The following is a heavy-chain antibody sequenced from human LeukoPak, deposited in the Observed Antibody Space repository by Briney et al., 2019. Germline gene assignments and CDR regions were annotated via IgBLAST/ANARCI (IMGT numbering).Heavy chain of an antibody. CDR2: ISGSGGIT. CDR1: GFTFGSYA. D-gene: IGHD3-22*01. Sequence: GGSLRLSCAASGFTFGSYAIYWVRQAPGKGLEWVSGISGSGGITYFADSVKGRFTISRHNSRNTVYLQINSLRAEDTALYYCAKTRAGNSSGRDPGWPMDYWGQGTLVTVSS. J-gene: IGHJ4*02. CDR3: AKTRAGNSSGRDPGWPMDY. V-gene: IGHV3-23*01.